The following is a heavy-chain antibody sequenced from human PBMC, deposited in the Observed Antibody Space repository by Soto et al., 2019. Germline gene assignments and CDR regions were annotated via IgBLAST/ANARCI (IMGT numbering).Heavy chain of an antibody. CDR1: GFTFSSYW. V-gene: IGHV3-74*01. J-gene: IGHJ4*02. CDR2: VKSDESTT. D-gene: IGHD2-21*02. Sequence: VQLVASGGGLVQPGGSLRLSCAASGFTFSSYWMHWVRQGPGKGLVWVSRVKSDESTTSYADSVKGPFTISRDNAKNTLYLQMSSLRVEDTALYYCVCFECGRTAVVTAMEANGYWGQGTLVTVSS. CDR3: VCFECGRTAVVTAMEANGY.